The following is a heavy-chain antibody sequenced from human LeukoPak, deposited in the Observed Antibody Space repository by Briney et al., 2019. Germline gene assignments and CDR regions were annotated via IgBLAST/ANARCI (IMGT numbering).Heavy chain of an antibody. Sequence: ASVTVSCKASGYTFTSYYMHWVRQAPGQGLEWMGIINPSGGSTSYAQKFQGRVTITRDTSTSTVYMELSSLRSEDTAVYYCARRGCSGGSCYSWFDYWGQGTLVTVSS. CDR3: ARRGCSGGSCYSWFDY. J-gene: IGHJ4*02. CDR1: GYTFTSYY. D-gene: IGHD2-15*01. CDR2: INPSGGST. V-gene: IGHV1-46*01.